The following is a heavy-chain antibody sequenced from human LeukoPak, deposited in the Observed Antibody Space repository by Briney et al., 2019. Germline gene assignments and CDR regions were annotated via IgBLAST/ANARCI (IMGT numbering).Heavy chain of an antibody. CDR2: IRSKAYGGTT. D-gene: IGHD3-10*01. CDR1: GFTFGDYA. Sequence: GGSLRLSCTASGFTFGDYAMSWVRQAPGKGLEWVGFIRSKAYGGTTEYAASVKGRFTIPRDDSKSIAYLQMNSLKTEDTAVYYCTSLLWFGEFWGQGTMVTVSS. CDR3: TSLLWFGEF. V-gene: IGHV3-49*04. J-gene: IGHJ3*01.